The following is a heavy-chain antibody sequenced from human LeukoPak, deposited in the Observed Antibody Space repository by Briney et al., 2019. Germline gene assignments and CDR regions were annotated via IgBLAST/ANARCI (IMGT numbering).Heavy chain of an antibody. Sequence: SETLSLTCAVSGGSFSGYYWSWIRQPPGKGLEWIGEINHSGSTNYNPSLKSRVTISVDTSKNQFSLKLSSVTAADTAVYYCARGGIWTYYDILTGSPRPYYFDYWGQGTLVTVSS. D-gene: IGHD3-9*01. CDR2: INHSGST. J-gene: IGHJ4*02. CDR1: GGSFSGYY. CDR3: ARGGIWTYYDILTGSPRPYYFDY. V-gene: IGHV4-34*01.